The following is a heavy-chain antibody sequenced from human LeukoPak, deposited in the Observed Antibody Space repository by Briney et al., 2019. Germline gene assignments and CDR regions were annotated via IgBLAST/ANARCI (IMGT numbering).Heavy chain of an antibody. J-gene: IGHJ3*02. Sequence: PSETLSLTCAVYGGSFSGYYWSWIRQPRGKGLEWIGEINHSGSTNYNPSLKSRVTISVDTSKNQFSLKLSSVTAADTAVYYCARVVMGSTMVRGVIISYDAFDIWGQGTMVIVSS. D-gene: IGHD3-10*01. CDR1: GGSFSGYY. V-gene: IGHV4-34*01. CDR3: ARVVMGSTMVRGVIISYDAFDI. CDR2: INHSGST.